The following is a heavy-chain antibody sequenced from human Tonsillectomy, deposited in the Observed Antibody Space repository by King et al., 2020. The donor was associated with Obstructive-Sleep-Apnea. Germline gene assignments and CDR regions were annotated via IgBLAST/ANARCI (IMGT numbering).Heavy chain of an antibody. V-gene: IGHV4-39*07. CDR2: IFYSGRT. CDR1: GASINSSSYY. J-gene: IGHJ5*02. CDR3: ARERAAGTNWFDP. Sequence: QLQESGPGLVKPSETLSLTCTVSGASINSSSYYWGWIRQPPGKGLEWIGNIFYSGRTYYNPSLQNLLTISVDTSRNQFSLRLGSVTAADTAVYYCARERAAGTNWFDPWGQGTLVTVSS. D-gene: IGHD6-13*01.